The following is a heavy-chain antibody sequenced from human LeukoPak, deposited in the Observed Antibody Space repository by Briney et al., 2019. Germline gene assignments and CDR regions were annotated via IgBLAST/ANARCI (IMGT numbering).Heavy chain of an antibody. CDR2: ISAYNGNT. D-gene: IGHD3-9*01. CDR1: GYTFTSYG. Sequence: ASVKVSCRASGYTFTSYGISRVRQAPGQGLEWMGWISAYNGNTNYAQKLQGRVTMTTDASTSTAYMELRSLRSDDTAVYYCARVLRYFNWLSAFDYWGQGTLVTVSS. V-gene: IGHV1-18*01. CDR3: ARVLRYFNWLSAFDY. J-gene: IGHJ4*02.